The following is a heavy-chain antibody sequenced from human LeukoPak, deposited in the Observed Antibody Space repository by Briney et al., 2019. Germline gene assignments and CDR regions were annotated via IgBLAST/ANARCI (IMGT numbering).Heavy chain of an antibody. CDR1: GYTFTSYA. J-gene: IGHJ6*03. D-gene: IGHD6-6*01. CDR3: ARDYKVEVAARYYYYYMDV. V-gene: IGHV7-4-1*02. CDR2: INTNTGNP. Sequence: ASVKVSCKASGYTFTSYAMNWVRQAPGQGLEWMGWINTNTGNPTYAQGFTGRFVFSLDTSVSTAYLQISSLKAEDTAVYYCARDYKVEVAARYYYYYMDVWGKGTTVTVSS.